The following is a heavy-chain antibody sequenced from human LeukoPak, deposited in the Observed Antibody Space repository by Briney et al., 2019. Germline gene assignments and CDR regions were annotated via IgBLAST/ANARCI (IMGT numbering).Heavy chain of an antibody. Sequence: ASVKVSCKASGYTFTFYPMNWVRQAPGQGLEWMGWINPSSGASKYAEKFQSRVTMTRDTSVSTAYMELSSLRSDDTAVYYCARDRIAVSGSDYWGQGTLVAVSS. V-gene: IGHV1-2*02. D-gene: IGHD6-19*01. CDR3: ARDRIAVSGSDY. CDR2: INPSSGAS. CDR1: GYTFTFYP. J-gene: IGHJ4*02.